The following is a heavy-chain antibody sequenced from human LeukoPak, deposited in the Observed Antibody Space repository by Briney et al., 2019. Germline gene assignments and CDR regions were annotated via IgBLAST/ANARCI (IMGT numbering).Heavy chain of an antibody. CDR1: GFTFSSYS. D-gene: IGHD6-19*01. J-gene: IGHJ4*02. Sequence: GGSLRLSCAASGFTFSSYSMNWVRQAPGKGLEWVSSISSSSSYIYYADSVKGRFTISRDNAKNSLYLQMNNLRAEDTAVYYCARAVSGWPPRDYWGQGTLVTVSS. CDR2: ISSSSSYI. CDR3: ARAVSGWPPRDY. V-gene: IGHV3-21*01.